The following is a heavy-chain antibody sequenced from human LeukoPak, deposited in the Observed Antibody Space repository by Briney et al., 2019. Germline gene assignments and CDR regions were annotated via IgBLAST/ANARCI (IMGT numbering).Heavy chain of an antibody. Sequence: GGSLRLSCVVSGFTFSSYGMHWVCQAPGKGLEWVAFMTYDGSKRRYADSVKGRFTISRDNSKNTLYLQMNSLRADDTAVYYCARDRKDIVVVVAATIDYWGQGTLVTVSS. J-gene: IGHJ4*02. CDR1: GFTFSSYG. CDR3: ARDRKDIVVVVAATIDY. D-gene: IGHD2-15*01. CDR2: MTYDGSKR. V-gene: IGHV3-30*03.